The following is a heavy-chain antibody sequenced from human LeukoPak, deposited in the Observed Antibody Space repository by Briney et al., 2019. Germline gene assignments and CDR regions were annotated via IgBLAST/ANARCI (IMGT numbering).Heavy chain of an antibody. CDR1: GGSFSGYY. V-gene: IGHV4-34*01. Sequence: PSETLSLTCAVHGGSFSGYYWSWIRQPPGKGLEWIGEINHSGSTNYNPSLKSRVTLSVDTSKNQFSLKLSSVTAADTAVYYCARGVRDYDILNYWGQGTLVTVSS. D-gene: IGHD3-9*01. CDR3: ARGVRDYDILNY. CDR2: INHSGST. J-gene: IGHJ4*02.